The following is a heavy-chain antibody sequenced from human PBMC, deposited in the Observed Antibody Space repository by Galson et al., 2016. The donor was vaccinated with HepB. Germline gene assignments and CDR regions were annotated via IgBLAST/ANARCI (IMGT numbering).Heavy chain of an antibody. CDR1: TVNFIRYW. CDR3: AIFYVDSGSYYNPDY. V-gene: IGHV5-10-1*01. D-gene: IGHD3-10*01. J-gene: IGHJ4*02. Sequence: QSGAEVKKPGESLRISCQGSTVNFIRYWISWVRQMPGKGLEWMGRIDPSDSYTKYSPSFQGHVTFSLAKSISTAYLQWSSLKASDTAMYYCAIFYVDSGSYYNPDYWGQGTLVTVSS. CDR2: IDPSDSYT.